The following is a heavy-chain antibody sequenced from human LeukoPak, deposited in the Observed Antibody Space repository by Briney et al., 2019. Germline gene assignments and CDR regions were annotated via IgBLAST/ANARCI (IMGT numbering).Heavy chain of an antibody. CDR2: ISSSGST. J-gene: IGHJ4*02. D-gene: IGHD3/OR15-3a*01. CDR3: ARDQRDYYFDY. Sequence: PSQTLSLTCTVSGDSISSGDYYWSWIRQPAGKGLEWIGCISSSGSTNYNPSLKSRVTISVDTSKNQFSPKLSSVTAADTAVYYCARDQRDYYFDYWGQGTLVTVSS. V-gene: IGHV4-61*02. CDR1: GDSISSGDYY.